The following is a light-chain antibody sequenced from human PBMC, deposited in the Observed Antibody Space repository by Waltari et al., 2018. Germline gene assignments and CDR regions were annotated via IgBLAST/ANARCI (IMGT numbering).Light chain of an antibody. V-gene: IGKV1-5*03. Sequence: IQMTQSPSTLSASVGDRVTITCRASQNINNWLAWYQQKPGKAPKLLIYKTSTLQVGVPLRFSGSASGTEFTLTISSLQPDDLANYYCLQYHSFHTFGQGTKLDIK. CDR1: QNINNW. CDR3: LQYHSFHT. CDR2: KTS. J-gene: IGKJ2*01.